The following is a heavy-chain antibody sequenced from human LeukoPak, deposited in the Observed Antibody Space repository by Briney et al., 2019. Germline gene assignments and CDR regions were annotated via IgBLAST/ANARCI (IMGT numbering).Heavy chain of an antibody. D-gene: IGHD3/OR15-3a*01. Sequence: SETLSLTCTVSGGSISSYYWSWIRRPPGKGLEWIGYIYYSGSTNYNPSLKSRVTISVDTSKNQFSLNLSSVTAADTAVYFCARHEDWVLDYWGQGTLVTVSS. CDR2: IYYSGST. J-gene: IGHJ4*02. V-gene: IGHV4-59*08. CDR1: GGSISSYY. CDR3: ARHEDWVLDY.